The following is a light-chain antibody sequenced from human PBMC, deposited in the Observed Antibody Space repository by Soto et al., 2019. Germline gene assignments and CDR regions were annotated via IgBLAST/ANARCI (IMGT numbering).Light chain of an antibody. CDR2: EVS. Sequence: QSALTQPPSVSGSPGQSVTISCTGTSSDVGSYNRVSWYQQPPGTAPKLMIYEVSNRPSGVPDRFSASKSGNTASLTISGLQAEDEADYYCSSYTSSTHYVFGTGTKVTVL. V-gene: IGLV2-18*02. CDR1: SSDVGSYNR. CDR3: SSYTSSTHYV. J-gene: IGLJ1*01.